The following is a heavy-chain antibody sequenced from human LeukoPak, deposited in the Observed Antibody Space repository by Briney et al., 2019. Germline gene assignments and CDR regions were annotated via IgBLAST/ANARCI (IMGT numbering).Heavy chain of an antibody. Sequence: SEALSLTCTVSGGSINSYYWSWIRQPPGKGLEWIGYIYYSGSTNYNPSLKSRVTISVDTSKNQFSLRLSSVTAADTAVYYCARAGAARPNFDYWGQGSLVTVSS. D-gene: IGHD6-6*01. CDR3: ARAGAARPNFDY. CDR1: GGSINSYY. J-gene: IGHJ4*02. V-gene: IGHV4-59*01. CDR2: IYYSGST.